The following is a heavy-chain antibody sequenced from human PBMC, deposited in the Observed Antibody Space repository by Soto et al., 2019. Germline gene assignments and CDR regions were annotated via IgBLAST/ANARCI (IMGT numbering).Heavy chain of an antibody. CDR1: GDIVSSNSAA. CDR3: ARDRGYFCGGSCYGDGMDV. J-gene: IGHJ6*04. V-gene: IGHV6-1*01. CDR2: TYYRSKWYN. Sequence: SQTLSLTCAISGDIVSSNSAAWNWIRQSPSRGLEWLGRTYYRSKWYNDYAVSVKSRITINPDTSKNQFSLQLNSVTPEDTAVYYCARDRGYFCGGSCYGDGMDVWGKGTTVTVSS. D-gene: IGHD2-15*01.